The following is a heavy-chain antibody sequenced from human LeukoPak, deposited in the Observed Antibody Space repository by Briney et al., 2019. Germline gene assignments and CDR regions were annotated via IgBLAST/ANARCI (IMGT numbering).Heavy chain of an antibody. CDR2: INAGNGNA. V-gene: IGHV1-3*01. D-gene: IGHD6-13*01. CDR1: GYTFTSYA. CDR3: ARDRWYSSSWYYFDY. J-gene: IGHJ4*02. Sequence: ASVKVSCTASGYTFTSYAMHWVRQAPGQRLEWMGWINAGNGNAKYSQKFQGRVTITRDTSASTAYMELSSLRSEDTAVYYCARDRWYSSSWYYFDYWGQGTLVTVSS.